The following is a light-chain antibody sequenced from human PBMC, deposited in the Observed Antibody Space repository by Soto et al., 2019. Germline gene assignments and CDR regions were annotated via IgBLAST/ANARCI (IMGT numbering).Light chain of an antibody. J-gene: IGLJ2*01. CDR3: VTWDSSLSVVV. CDR1: SSNIENNY. CDR2: DNN. V-gene: IGLV1-51*01. Sequence: QSVLTQPPSMSAAPGQKVTISGSGSSSNIENNYVSWYQQDPGTAPKLLIYDNNRRPSGIPDRFSGSKSGTSATLGITGLQPGDEAHYYCVTWDSSLSVVVFGGGTKLTVL.